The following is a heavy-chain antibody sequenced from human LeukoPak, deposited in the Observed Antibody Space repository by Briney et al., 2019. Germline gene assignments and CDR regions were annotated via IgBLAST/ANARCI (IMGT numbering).Heavy chain of an antibody. Sequence: GGSLRLSCAASGFTFSSYAMSWVRQAPGKGLEWVSAISGSGGSTYHADSVKGRFTISRDNSKNTLYLQMNSLRAEDTAVYYCAKGYGSGSYYGTFDYWGQGTLVTVSS. CDR2: ISGSGGST. D-gene: IGHD3-10*01. V-gene: IGHV3-23*01. CDR3: AKGYGSGSYYGTFDY. J-gene: IGHJ4*02. CDR1: GFTFSSYA.